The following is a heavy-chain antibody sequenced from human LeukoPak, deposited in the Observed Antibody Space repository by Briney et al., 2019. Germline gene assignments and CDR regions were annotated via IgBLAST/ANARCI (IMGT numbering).Heavy chain of an antibody. V-gene: IGHV1-18*01. CDR3: ARTKTARPRHYYFDY. CDR1: GYTFTSYG. Sequence: GASVKVSCKASGYTFTSYGISWVRQAPGQGLEWMGWISAYNGNTNYAQKLQGRVTMTTDTSTSTAYMELRSLRSDDTAVYYCARTKTARPRHYYFDYWGQGTLVTVSS. CDR2: ISAYNGNT. D-gene: IGHD6-6*01. J-gene: IGHJ4*02.